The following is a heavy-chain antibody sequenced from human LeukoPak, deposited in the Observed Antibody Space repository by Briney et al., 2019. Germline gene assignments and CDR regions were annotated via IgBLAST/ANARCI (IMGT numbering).Heavy chain of an antibody. J-gene: IGHJ4*02. CDR1: GFTFSSYA. CDR2: ISYDGSNK. CDR3: ARESGSHLYFDY. D-gene: IGHD1-26*01. Sequence: GGSLRLSCAASGFTFSSYAMHWVRQAPGKGLEWVAVISYDGSNKYYADSVKGRFTISRDNSKNTLYLQMNSLRAEDTAVYYCARESGSHLYFDYWGQGTLVTVSS. V-gene: IGHV3-30-3*01.